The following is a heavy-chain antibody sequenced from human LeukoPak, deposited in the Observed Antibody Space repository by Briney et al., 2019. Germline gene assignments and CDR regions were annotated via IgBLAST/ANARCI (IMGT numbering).Heavy chain of an antibody. J-gene: IGHJ4*02. CDR3: ARHVVAVGFDY. Sequence: PGGSLRLSCAASGFTFSNYWMHWVRQAPGKGLVWVSRINSDARSTSYADSVKGRFTISRDNAKNSLCLQMNSLRAEDTAVYYCARHVVAVGFDYWGQGTLVTVSS. CDR2: INSDARST. V-gene: IGHV3-74*01. D-gene: IGHD3-22*01. CDR1: GFTFSNYW.